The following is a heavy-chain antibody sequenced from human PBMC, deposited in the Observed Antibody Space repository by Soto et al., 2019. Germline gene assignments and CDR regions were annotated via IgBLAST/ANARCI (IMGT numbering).Heavy chain of an antibody. D-gene: IGHD3-10*01. Sequence: QVQLVQSGAEVKKPGASVKVSCKASGYTFTSYGISWVRQAPGQGLEWMGWISTYNGNTNYAQKLQGRVNMTTDKATSTAYMELRSLRSDDTAVYYCARDGQTTMVRGVRGGSYNYYVMDVWGQGTTVTVSS. CDR3: ARDGQTTMVRGVRGGSYNYYVMDV. V-gene: IGHV1-18*04. CDR1: GYTFTSYG. CDR2: ISTYNGNT. J-gene: IGHJ6*02.